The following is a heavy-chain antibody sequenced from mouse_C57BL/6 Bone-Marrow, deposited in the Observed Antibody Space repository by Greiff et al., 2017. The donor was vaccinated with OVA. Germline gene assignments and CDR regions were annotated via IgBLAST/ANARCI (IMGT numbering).Heavy chain of an antibody. Sequence: VQLQQSGAELVKPGASVKLSCKASGYAFTESTIHWVKQRSGQGLEWIGWFYPGSGSIKYNEKFKDKATLTADKSSSTVYMELSRLTSEDSAVYVCARHEGKLGYFDYWGQGTTLTVSS. CDR3: ARHEGKLGYFDY. CDR2: FYPGSGSI. CDR1: GYAFTEST. D-gene: IGHD4-1*01. V-gene: IGHV1-62-2*01. J-gene: IGHJ2*01.